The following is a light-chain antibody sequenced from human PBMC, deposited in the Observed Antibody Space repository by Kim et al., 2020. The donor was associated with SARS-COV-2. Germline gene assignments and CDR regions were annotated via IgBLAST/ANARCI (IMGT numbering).Light chain of an antibody. CDR2: QAS. CDR3: QQYRSYWT. J-gene: IGKJ1*01. Sequence: DIQMTQSPSALSASVGDRVTITCRASQGISRSLAWYQQKLGEPPKLLICQASSLESGVPSRYSGSGSGTEFTLTISSLQPDDCATYYCQQYRSYWTFGQGTKVDIK. V-gene: IGKV1-5*03. CDR1: QGISRS.